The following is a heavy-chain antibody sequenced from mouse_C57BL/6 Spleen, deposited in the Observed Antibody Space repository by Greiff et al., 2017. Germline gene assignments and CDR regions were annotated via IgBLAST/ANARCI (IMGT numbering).Heavy chain of an antibody. CDR1: GYTFTEYS. CDR3: ARANYYSSSLDY. D-gene: IGHD1-1*01. J-gene: IGHJ2*01. Sequence: QVQLQQSGAELVKPGASVKLSCKASGYTFTEYSIHWVKQRPGQGLEWIGWFYPGSGSIKYNEKFKDKATLTADKSSSTVYMELSRLTSEDSAVYFCARANYYSSSLDYWGQGTTLTVSS. V-gene: IGHV1-62-2*01. CDR2: FYPGSGSI.